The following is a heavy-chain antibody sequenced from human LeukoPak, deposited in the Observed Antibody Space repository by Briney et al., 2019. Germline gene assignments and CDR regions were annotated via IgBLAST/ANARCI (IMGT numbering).Heavy chain of an antibody. D-gene: IGHD1-20*01. Sequence: GGSLRLSCAASGFTFSSYAMHWVRQAPGKGLEWVVVISYDGSNKYYADSVKGRFTISRDNSKNTLYLQMNSLRAEDTAVYYCARDKVRWGIWYNWNGYMDVWGKGTTVTVSS. CDR2: ISYDGSNK. J-gene: IGHJ6*03. CDR3: ARDKVRWGIWYNWNGYMDV. V-gene: IGHV3-30*04. CDR1: GFTFSSYA.